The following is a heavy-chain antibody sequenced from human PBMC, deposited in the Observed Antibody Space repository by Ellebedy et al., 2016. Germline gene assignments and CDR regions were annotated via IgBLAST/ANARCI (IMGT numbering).Heavy chain of an antibody. CDR3: ARPSRGLRSDYFDY. V-gene: IGHV1-69*06. CDR2: IIPIFGTA. Sequence: SVKVSCXASGGTFSSYAISWVRQAPGQGLEWMGGIIPIFGTANYAQKFQGRVTITADKSTSTAYMELSSLRSEDTAVYYCARPSRGLRSDYFDYWGQGALVTVSS. D-gene: IGHD5-12*01. CDR1: GGTFSSYA. J-gene: IGHJ4*02.